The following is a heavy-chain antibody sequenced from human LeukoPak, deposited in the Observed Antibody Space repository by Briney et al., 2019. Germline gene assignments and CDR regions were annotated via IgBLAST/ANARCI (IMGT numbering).Heavy chain of an antibody. D-gene: IGHD7-27*01. CDR2: IKRDVSEE. Sequence: PGGSLRLSCAASGFTFSSYGMHWVRQAPGKGLEWVANIKRDVSEEYFVDSVKGRFTISRDNAKNSLYLQMNSLREEDTAVYYCAREATGDNAFDIWGQGTMVTVSS. V-gene: IGHV3-7*01. CDR3: AREATGDNAFDI. CDR1: GFTFSSYG. J-gene: IGHJ3*02.